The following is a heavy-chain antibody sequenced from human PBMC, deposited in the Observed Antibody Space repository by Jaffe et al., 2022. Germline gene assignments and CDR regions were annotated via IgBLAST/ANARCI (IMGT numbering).Heavy chain of an antibody. D-gene: IGHD6-6*01. Sequence: EVQLLESGGGLVQPGGSLRLSCAASGFTFSSYAMSWVRQAPGKGLEWVSAISGSGGSTYYADSVKGRFTISRDNSKNTLYLQMNSLRAEDTAVYYCAKDQPEYSSSSGPYYYYYYMDVWGKGTTVTVSS. CDR3: AKDQPEYSSSSGPYYYYYYMDV. CDR1: GFTFSSYA. V-gene: IGHV3-23*01. CDR2: ISGSGGST. J-gene: IGHJ6*03.